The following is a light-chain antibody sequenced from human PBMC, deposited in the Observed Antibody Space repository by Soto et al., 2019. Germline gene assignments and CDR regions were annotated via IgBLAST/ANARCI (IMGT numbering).Light chain of an antibody. CDR1: SSNIGAGSD. V-gene: IGLV1-40*01. CDR3: QSYNSSLSAVV. J-gene: IGLJ2*01. Sequence: QSVLTQPPSVSGAPGQRVTISCTGSSSNIGAGSDVHWYQQLPGTAPKLLMYGNTNRPSGVPDRFSGSKSGTSASLAITGLQAEDETDYYCQSYNSSLSAVVFGGGIKLTVL. CDR2: GNT.